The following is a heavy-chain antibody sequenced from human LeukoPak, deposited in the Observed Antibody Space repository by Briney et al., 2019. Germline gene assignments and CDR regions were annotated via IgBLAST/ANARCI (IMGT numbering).Heavy chain of an antibody. V-gene: IGHV3-23*01. CDR2: ISGSGGST. CDR3: AKVEEVWFGELPPY. D-gene: IGHD3-10*01. Sequence: GGSLRLSCAASGFTFSSYAMSWVRQAPGKGLEWVSAISGSGGSTYYADSVKGRITISRDNSKNTLYLQMNSLRAEDTAVYYCAKVEEVWFGELPPYWGQGTLVTVSS. CDR1: GFTFSSYA. J-gene: IGHJ4*02.